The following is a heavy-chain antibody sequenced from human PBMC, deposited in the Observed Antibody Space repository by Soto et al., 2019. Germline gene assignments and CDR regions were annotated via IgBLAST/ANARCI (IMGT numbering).Heavy chain of an antibody. J-gene: IGHJ3*01. CDR2: TSYRSKWTN. CDR3: ARERVHAFDV. Sequence: SQTLSLTCAISGDRVSSNSAAWNWSRQSPSRGLEWLGRTSYRSKWTNDYAVSVKSRITINPDTSKNQFSLQLMSVTPEDTAVYYCARERVHAFDVWGQGTVVTVSS. CDR1: GDRVSSNSAA. V-gene: IGHV6-1*01.